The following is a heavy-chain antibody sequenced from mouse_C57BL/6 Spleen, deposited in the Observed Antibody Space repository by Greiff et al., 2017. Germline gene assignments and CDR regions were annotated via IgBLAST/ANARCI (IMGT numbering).Heavy chain of an antibody. J-gene: IGHJ4*01. CDR3: ARDYGSSPHYAMDY. CDR1: GYTFTDYN. D-gene: IGHD1-1*01. CDR2: INPNNGGT. V-gene: IGHV1-22*01. Sequence: VQLQQSGPELVKPGASVKMSCKASGYTFTDYNMHWVKQSHGKSLEWIGYINPNNGGTSYNQKFKGKATLTVNKSSSTAYMELRSLTSEDPAVYYCARDYGSSPHYAMDYWGQGTSVTVSS.